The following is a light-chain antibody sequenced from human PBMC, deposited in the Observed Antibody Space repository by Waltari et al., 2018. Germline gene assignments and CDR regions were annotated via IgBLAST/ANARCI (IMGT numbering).Light chain of an antibody. CDR2: WAS. V-gene: IGKV4-1*01. J-gene: IGKJ1*01. CDR3: QQYHSTPWA. Sequence: DIVMTQSPDSLAVSLGERDTINCKSSQSVLYSSNNKNYLAWYQQKPGQPPKLLIYWASTRESGVPDRFIGSGSGTDFTLTISSLQAEDVAVYYCQQYHSTPWAFGQGTKVEIK. CDR1: QSVLYSSNNKNY.